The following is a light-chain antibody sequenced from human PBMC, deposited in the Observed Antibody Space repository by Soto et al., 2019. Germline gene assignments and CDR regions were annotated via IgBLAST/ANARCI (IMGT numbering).Light chain of an antibody. CDR1: QSVSSY. CDR3: QQRRYWPVT. CDR2: DAS. J-gene: IGKJ1*01. Sequence: EIVVTQSPAILCMSPGERATLSCRASQSVSSYLAWYQQKPGRAPRLLIYDASNRATGVPARFSGSGSGTDFTLTISSLEPEDFAVYYCQQRRYWPVTFGQGTKVEIK. V-gene: IGKV3-11*01.